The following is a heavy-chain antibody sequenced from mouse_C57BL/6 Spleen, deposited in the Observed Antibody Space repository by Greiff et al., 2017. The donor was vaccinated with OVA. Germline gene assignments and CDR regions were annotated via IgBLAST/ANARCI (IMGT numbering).Heavy chain of an antibody. V-gene: IGHV1-15*01. Sequence: QVQLKESGAELVRPGASVTLSCKASGYTFTDYEMHWVKQTPVHGLEWIGAIDPETGGTAYNQKFKGKAILTADKSSSTAYMELRSLTSEDSAVYYCTRGNYSNYSAWFAYWGQGTLVTVSA. CDR1: GYTFTDYE. D-gene: IGHD2-5*01. CDR3: TRGNYSNYSAWFAY. CDR2: IDPETGGT. J-gene: IGHJ3*01.